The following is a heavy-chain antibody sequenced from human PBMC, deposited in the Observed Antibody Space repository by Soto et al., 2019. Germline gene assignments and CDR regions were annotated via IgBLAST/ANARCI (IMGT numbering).Heavy chain of an antibody. CDR2: INSDGSST. V-gene: IGHV3-74*01. Sequence: PGGSLRLSCAASGFTFSSYWMHWVRQAPGKGLVWVSRINSDGSSTSYADSVKGRFTISRDNAKNTLYLQMNSLRAEDTAVYYCARTDRYYYYMDVWGKGTTVTVSS. CDR1: GFTFSSYW. J-gene: IGHJ6*03. CDR3: ARTDRYYYYMDV.